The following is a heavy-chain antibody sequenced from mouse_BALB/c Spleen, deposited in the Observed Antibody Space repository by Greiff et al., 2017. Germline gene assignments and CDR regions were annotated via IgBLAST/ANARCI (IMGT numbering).Heavy chain of an antibody. V-gene: IGHV1-67*01. CDR3: ARGLRGYFDY. J-gene: IGHJ2*01. Sequence: QVQLQQSGPELVRPGVSVKISCKGSGYTFTDYAMHWVKQSHAKSLEWIGVISTYYGNTNYNQKFKGKATMTVDKSSSTAYMELARLTSEDSAIYYCARGLRGYFDYWGQGTTLTVSS. CDR2: ISTYYGNT. D-gene: IGHD2-2*01. CDR1: GYTFTDYA.